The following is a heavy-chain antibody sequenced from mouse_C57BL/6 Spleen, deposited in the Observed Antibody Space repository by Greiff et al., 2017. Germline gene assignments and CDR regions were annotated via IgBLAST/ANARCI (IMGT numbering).Heavy chain of an antibody. CDR1: GFTFSDYG. Sequence: DVKLVESGAGLVKPGGSLKLSCAASGFTFSDYGMHWVRQAPEKGLEWVAYISSGSSTIYSADTVKGRITISRDNAKNTLFQQVTRLRSEDTAMYYCAGGFAYWGQGTLVTVAA. J-gene: IGHJ3*01. CDR3: AGGFAY. V-gene: IGHV5-17*01. CDR2: ISSGSSTI.